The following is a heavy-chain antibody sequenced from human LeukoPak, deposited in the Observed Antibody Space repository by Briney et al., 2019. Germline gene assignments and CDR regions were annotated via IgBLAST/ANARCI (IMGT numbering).Heavy chain of an antibody. Sequence: SVTLSLTCTVSGGSISSYYWSWIRQPPGKGLEWIGYIYYSGSTNYNPSLKSRVTISVDTSKNQFSLKLSSVTAADTAVYYCARHADGYNVDYWGQGTLVTVSS. V-gene: IGHV4-59*08. CDR2: IYYSGST. D-gene: IGHD5-24*01. J-gene: IGHJ4*02. CDR1: GGSISSYY. CDR3: ARHADGYNVDY.